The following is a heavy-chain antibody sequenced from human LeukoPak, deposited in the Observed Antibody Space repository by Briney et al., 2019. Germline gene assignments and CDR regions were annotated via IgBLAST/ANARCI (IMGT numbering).Heavy chain of an antibody. Sequence: GGSLRLSCAASGFTFSSYSMNWVRQAPGKGLEWVSYISSSSSTIYYADSVKGRFTISRDNAKNSLYLQMNSLRAEDTAVYYCARDDRNYYDSSGYYWRWGQGTLVTVSS. CDR1: GFTFSSYS. CDR2: ISSSSSTI. D-gene: IGHD3-22*01. J-gene: IGHJ4*02. CDR3: ARDDRNYYDSSGYYWR. V-gene: IGHV3-48*01.